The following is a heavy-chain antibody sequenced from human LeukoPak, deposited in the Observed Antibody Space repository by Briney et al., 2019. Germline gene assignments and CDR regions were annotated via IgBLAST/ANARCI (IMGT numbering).Heavy chain of an antibody. Sequence: GGSLRLSCAASGFTFSSYGMHWVRQAPGKGLEWVAFIRYNGSNKYYADSVKGRFTISRDNSKNTLYLQMNSLRAEDTAVYYCAKIMVRGVNPYYYGMDVWGQGTTVTVSS. CDR1: GFTFSSYG. J-gene: IGHJ6*02. D-gene: IGHD3-10*01. CDR2: IRYNGSNK. V-gene: IGHV3-30*02. CDR3: AKIMVRGVNPYYYGMDV.